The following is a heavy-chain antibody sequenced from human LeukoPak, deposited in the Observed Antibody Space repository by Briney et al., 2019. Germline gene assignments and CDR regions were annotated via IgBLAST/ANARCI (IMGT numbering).Heavy chain of an antibody. CDR2: IYHSGST. J-gene: IGHJ6*02. CDR1: GYSISSGYY. V-gene: IGHV4-38-2*02. CDR3: ARTGYRDYYGMDV. Sequence: SETLSLTCTVSGYSISSGYYWGWIRQPPGKGLEWIGSIYHSGSTYYNPSLKSRVTISVDTSKNQFSLKLSSVTAADTAVYYCARTGYRDYYGMDVWGQGTTVTVSS. D-gene: IGHD1-1*01.